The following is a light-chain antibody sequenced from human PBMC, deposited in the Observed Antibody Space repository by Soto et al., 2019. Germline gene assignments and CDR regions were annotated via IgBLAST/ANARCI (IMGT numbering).Light chain of an antibody. CDR3: QQRSNWRGT. V-gene: IGKV3D-11*03. Sequence: EIVMTQSPAALSVSPGERATLSCRASQSVRSNLAWYQQKPGQAPRLLIYDASTRATGIPARFSGSGSGTDCTLTISSLEPEDVAVYYCQQRSNWRGTLGQGTKVDIK. J-gene: IGKJ1*01. CDR2: DAS. CDR1: QSVRSN.